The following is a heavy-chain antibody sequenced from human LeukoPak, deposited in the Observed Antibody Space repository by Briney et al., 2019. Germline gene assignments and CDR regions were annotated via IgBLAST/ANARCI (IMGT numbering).Heavy chain of an antibody. J-gene: IGHJ5*02. Sequence: SEPLTLTCGVSGGSISSGRYSWNWIPQPPGEGLVWIEYVYVGVNTYYNPSLKSRVTISVDKSKNQFSLRQSSVTAADTAVYYCARFNFGSGIDPWGQRALVAVSS. D-gene: IGHD3-10*01. CDR3: ARFNFGSGIDP. CDR2: VYVGVNT. CDR1: GGSISSGRYS. V-gene: IGHV4-30-2*01.